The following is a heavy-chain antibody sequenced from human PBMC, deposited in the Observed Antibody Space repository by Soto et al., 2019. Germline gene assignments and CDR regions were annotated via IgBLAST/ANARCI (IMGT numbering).Heavy chain of an antibody. V-gene: IGHV3-74*01. D-gene: IGHD2-2*01. CDR3: ARWGRYCSSTSCSDAFDI. CDR2: INSDGSST. J-gene: IGHJ3*02. CDR1: GFTFSSYW. Sequence: GGSLRLSCAASGFTFSSYWMHWVRQAPGKGLVWVSRINSDGSSTSYADSVKGRFTISRDNAKNTLYLQMNGLRAEDTAVYYCARWGRYCSSTSCSDAFDIWGQGTMVTVSS.